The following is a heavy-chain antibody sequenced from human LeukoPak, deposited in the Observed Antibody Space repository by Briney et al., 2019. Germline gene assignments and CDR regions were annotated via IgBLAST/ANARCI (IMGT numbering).Heavy chain of an antibody. J-gene: IGHJ3*02. D-gene: IGHD3-10*01. CDR3: ARSYSHYYGSGSYYNYAFDI. Sequence: SVKVSCKASGGTFSSYAISWVRQAPGQGLEWMGRIIPIFGTANYAQKFQGRVTITTDESTSTAYMELSSLRSEDTAVYYCARSYSHYYGSGSYYNYAFDIWAKGQWSPSLQ. CDR1: GGTFSSYA. V-gene: IGHV1-69*05. CDR2: IIPIFGTA.